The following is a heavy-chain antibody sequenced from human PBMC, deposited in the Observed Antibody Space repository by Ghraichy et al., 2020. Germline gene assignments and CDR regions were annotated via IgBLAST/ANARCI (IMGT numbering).Heavy chain of an antibody. CDR1: GFTFTDHY. J-gene: IGHJ4*02. Sequence: GGSLRLSCAASGFTFTDHYMSWIRLAPGRGLEFVSYISTSGNTIDYAESVKGRFTISRDNAKKSLYLQMNSLRAEDTAVYYCARVKAPGVSVAGLDYWGQGTLVTVPS. CDR2: ISTSGNTI. CDR3: ARVKAPGVSVAGLDY. D-gene: IGHD6-19*01. V-gene: IGHV3-11*01.